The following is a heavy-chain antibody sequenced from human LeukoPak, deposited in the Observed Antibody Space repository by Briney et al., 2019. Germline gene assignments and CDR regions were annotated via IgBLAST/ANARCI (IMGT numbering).Heavy chain of an antibody. V-gene: IGHV3-30-3*01. D-gene: IGHD2-2*01. CDR1: GFTFSSYA. J-gene: IGHJ4*02. CDR3: ARDWGTLYCSSTSCSHSDY. Sequence: GRSLRLSCAASGFTFSSYAMHWVRQAPGKGLEWVAVISYDGSNKYYADSVKGRFTISRDNSKNTLYLQMNSLRAEDTAVYYCARDWGTLYCSSTSCSHSDYWGQGTLVTVSS. CDR2: ISYDGSNK.